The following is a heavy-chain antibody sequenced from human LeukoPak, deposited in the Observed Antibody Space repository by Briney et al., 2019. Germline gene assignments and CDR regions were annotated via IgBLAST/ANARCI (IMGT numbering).Heavy chain of an antibody. V-gene: IGHV4-59*01. Sequence: SETLSLTCTVSGGSISSYYWSWIRQPPGKGLEWIGYFYYSGSTNYNPSLKSRVTISADTSKNQFSLKLSSVTAADTAVYYCARDRSYIGFDPWGQGTLVTVSS. CDR3: ARDRSYIGFDP. CDR1: GGSISSYY. CDR2: FYYSGST. D-gene: IGHD1-26*01. J-gene: IGHJ5*02.